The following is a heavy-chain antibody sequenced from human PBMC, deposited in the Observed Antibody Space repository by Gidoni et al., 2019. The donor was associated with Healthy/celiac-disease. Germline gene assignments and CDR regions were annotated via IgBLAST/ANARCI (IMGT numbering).Heavy chain of an antibody. J-gene: IGHJ3*02. CDR1: GGSFSGYY. D-gene: IGHD1-26*01. CDR3: ATDYLGVGATNAFDI. V-gene: IGHV4-34*01. CDR2: INHSGST. Sequence: QVQLQQWGAVLLKPSETLSLTCAVYGGSFSGYYWSWIRQPPGKGLEWIGEINHSGSTNYNPSLKSRVTISVDTSKNQFSLKLRSVTAADTAVYYCATDYLGVGATNAFDIWGQGTMVTVSA.